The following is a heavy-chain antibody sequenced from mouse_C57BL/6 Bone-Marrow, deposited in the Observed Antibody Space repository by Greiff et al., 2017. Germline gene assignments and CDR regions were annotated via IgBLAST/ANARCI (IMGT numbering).Heavy chain of an antibody. Sequence: LKESGASVKISCNVSGYAFSTYWLYRVKQRPGKGLEWIGQIYPGDGDTNYNGKFKGKATLTADTSSSTAYMQLSSLTSEDAAVYFCARDWDYFDYWGQGTTLTVSS. V-gene: IGHV1-80*01. D-gene: IGHD4-1*01. CDR2: IYPGDGDT. J-gene: IGHJ2*01. CDR1: GYAFSTYW. CDR3: ARDWDYFDY.